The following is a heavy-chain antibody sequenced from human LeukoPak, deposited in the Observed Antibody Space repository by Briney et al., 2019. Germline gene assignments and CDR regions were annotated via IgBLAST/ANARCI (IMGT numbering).Heavy chain of an antibody. CDR3: ARDYLYAFDY. CDR2: ISGSGNAK. D-gene: IGHD2-2*01. CDR1: RFTFSSYA. Sequence: GGSLRLSCAASRFTFSSYAMNWVRQAPGKGLEWVSYISGSGNAKNYTDSVKGRFTISRDNAKNALYLQMNSLRAEDTAVYFCARDYLYAFDYWGQGTLVTVSS. V-gene: IGHV3-48*01. J-gene: IGHJ4*02.